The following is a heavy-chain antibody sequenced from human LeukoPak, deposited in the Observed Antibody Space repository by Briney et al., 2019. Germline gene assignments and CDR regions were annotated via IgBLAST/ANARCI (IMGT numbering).Heavy chain of an antibody. CDR1: GFTFSSYS. CDR2: ISSSSSYI. Sequence: GGSLRLSCAASGFTFSSYSMTWVRQAPGKGLEWVSSISSSSSYIYYADSVKGRFTISRDNAKNSLYLQMNSLRAEDTAVYYCARSEYNWNYFDYWGQGTLVTVSS. CDR3: ARSEYNWNYFDY. V-gene: IGHV3-21*01. J-gene: IGHJ4*02. D-gene: IGHD1-20*01.